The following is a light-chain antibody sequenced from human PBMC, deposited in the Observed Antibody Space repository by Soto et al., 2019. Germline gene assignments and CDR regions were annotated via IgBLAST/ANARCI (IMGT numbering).Light chain of an antibody. CDR3: QHYSDYPLT. Sequence: IQMTQSPSSLSASVGDRVIITCRASQDISNHLAWFKQKPGKAPKSLIRSASALQIGVPSRFSGSASGTDFTLTISSLQPEDFATYYCQHYSDYPLTFGPGTTLYLK. CDR1: QDISNH. J-gene: IGKJ3*01. V-gene: IGKV1-16*01. CDR2: SAS.